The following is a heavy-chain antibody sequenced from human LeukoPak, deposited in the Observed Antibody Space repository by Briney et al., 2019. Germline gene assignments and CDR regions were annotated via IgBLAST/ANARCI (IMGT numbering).Heavy chain of an antibody. CDR3: ARDPGSPRDAFDI. V-gene: IGHV4-59*01. Sequence: PSETLSLTCTVSGGSIRSYYWSWIRQPPGKGLEWIGYISHSGSTYYNPSLKSRVTISTDTSKTQSSLNLSSVTAADTAVYYCARDPGSPRDAFDIWGQGTMVTVSS. J-gene: IGHJ3*02. CDR1: GGSIRSYY. D-gene: IGHD6-13*01. CDR2: ISHSGST.